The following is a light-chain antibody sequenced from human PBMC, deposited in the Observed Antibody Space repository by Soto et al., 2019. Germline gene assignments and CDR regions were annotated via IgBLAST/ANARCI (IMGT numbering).Light chain of an antibody. Sequence: QSALTQPASVSGSPGQSITISCTGTNNDVGGYNYVSWYQQHPGKAPKLMTYEVTNRPSGVSNRFSGSKSGNTASLTISGLQAEDEADYYCTSYTSSRTVVFGGGTKLTVL. CDR3: TSYTSSRTVV. V-gene: IGLV2-14*01. CDR2: EVT. CDR1: NNDVGGYNY. J-gene: IGLJ2*01.